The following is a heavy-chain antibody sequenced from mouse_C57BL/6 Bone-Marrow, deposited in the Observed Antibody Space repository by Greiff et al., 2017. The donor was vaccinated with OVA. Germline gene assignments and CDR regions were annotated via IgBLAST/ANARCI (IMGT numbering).Heavy chain of an antibody. J-gene: IGHJ1*03. V-gene: IGHV2-9-1*01. CDR3: ARKSPPYYYGSSYDWYFDV. CDR2: IWTGGGT. Sequence: VQLQQSGPGLVAPSQSLSITCTVSGFSLTSYAISWVRQPPGKGLEWLGVIWTGGGTNYNSALKSRLSISKDNSKSQVFLKMNSLQTDDTARYYCARKSPPYYYGSSYDWYFDVWGTGTTVTVSS. D-gene: IGHD1-1*01. CDR1: GFSLTSYA.